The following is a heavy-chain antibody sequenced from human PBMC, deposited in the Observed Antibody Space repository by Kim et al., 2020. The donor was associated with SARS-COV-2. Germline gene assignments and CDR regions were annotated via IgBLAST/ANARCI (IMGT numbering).Heavy chain of an antibody. CDR3: ARTLNGHHNYNGMDV. CDR2: ISYTGST. D-gene: IGHD1-1*01. Sequence: SETLSLTCTVSGGSISSYYWSWIRQPPGKGLEWIGYISYTGSTNYSPSLKSRVTMSLDTSKNQFSLKLHSVTAADTAIFYCARTLNGHHNYNGMDVWGQGTTVTVSS. CDR1: GGSISSYY. V-gene: IGHV4-59*01. J-gene: IGHJ6*02.